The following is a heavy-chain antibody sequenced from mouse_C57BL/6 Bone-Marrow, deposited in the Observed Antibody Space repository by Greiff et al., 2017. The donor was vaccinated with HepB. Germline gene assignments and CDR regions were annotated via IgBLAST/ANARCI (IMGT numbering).Heavy chain of an antibody. V-gene: IGHV3-6*01. D-gene: IGHD1-1*01. CDR2: ISYDGSN. J-gene: IGHJ1*03. Sequence: EVQLQQSGPGLVKPSQSLSLTCSVTGYSITSGYYWNWIRQFPGNKLEWMGYISYDGSNNYNPSLKNRISITRDTSKNQFFLKLNSVTTEDTATYYCARGPSPSYYGSSYWYFDVWGTGTTVTVSS. CDR3: ARGPSPSYYGSSYWYFDV. CDR1: GYSITSGYY.